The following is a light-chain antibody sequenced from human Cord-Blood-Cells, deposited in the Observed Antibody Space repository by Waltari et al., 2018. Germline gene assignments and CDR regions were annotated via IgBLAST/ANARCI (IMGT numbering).Light chain of an antibody. CDR2: KDS. J-gene: IGLJ2*01. Sequence: SYELTQPPSVSVSPGQPARITCSGDALPKQYAYWYQQKPGQAPVLVIYKDSERPSGFPGRFSGSSSGTTVTLTISGVQAEDEADYYCQSADSSGTYVVFGGGTKLTVL. CDR3: QSADSSGTYVV. CDR1: ALPKQY. V-gene: IGLV3-25*02.